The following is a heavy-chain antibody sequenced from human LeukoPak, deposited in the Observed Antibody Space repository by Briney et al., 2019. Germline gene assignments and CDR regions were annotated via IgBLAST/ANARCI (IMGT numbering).Heavy chain of an antibody. CDR1: GFTFSSYG. V-gene: IGHV3-33*06. Sequence: GGSLRLSCAASGFTFSSYGMHWVRQAPGKGLEWVAVIWYDGSNKYYADSVKGRFTISRDNSKNTLYLQMNSLRAEDTAVYYCAKEPYDSSGYYFFSTDYWGQGTLVSVPS. CDR3: AKEPYDSSGYYFFSTDY. CDR2: IWYDGSNK. D-gene: IGHD3-22*01. J-gene: IGHJ4*02.